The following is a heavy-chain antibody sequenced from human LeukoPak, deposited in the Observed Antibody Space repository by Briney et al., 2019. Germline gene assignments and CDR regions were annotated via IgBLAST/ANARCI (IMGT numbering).Heavy chain of an antibody. CDR1: GFSLTTSQMG. V-gene: IGHV2-5*01. CDR3: AHSSPYYDWLGNWFGP. CDR2: IYWNGDN. D-gene: IGHD3-9*01. Sequence: SGPTLVKPTETLTLTCTFSGFSLTTSQMGVAWIRQPPGKALEWLAVIYWNGDNRYSPSLKSRLTITKDTSKNQVVLTMTNMDPVDTATYYCAHSSPYYDWLGNWFGPWGQGTQVTVSS. J-gene: IGHJ5*02.